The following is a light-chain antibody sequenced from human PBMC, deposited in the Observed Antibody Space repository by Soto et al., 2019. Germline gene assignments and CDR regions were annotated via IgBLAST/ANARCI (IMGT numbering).Light chain of an antibody. V-gene: IGLV2-14*01. CDR3: SSYTSSSPVV. CDR1: SSDVGGYNY. CDR2: EVS. J-gene: IGLJ2*01. Sequence: QSVLTQPASVSGSPGQSITISCTGTSSDVGGYNYVSWYQQHPGKAPKLMIYEVSNRPSGVSNRFSGSKSGSTASLTISGLQAEDEADYYCSSYTSSSPVVFGGGTKVTVL.